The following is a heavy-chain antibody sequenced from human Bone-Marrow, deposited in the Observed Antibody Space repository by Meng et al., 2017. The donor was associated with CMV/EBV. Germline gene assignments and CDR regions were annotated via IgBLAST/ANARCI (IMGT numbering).Heavy chain of an antibody. CDR1: GYTFTSYD. CDR3: ARDAQYYDFWSGYYTPLDY. V-gene: IGHV1-8*01. D-gene: IGHD3-3*01. Sequence: ASVKVSCKASGYTFTSYDINWVRQATGQGLEWMGWMNPNSGNTGYAQKFQGRVTMTRDTSISTAYMELSRLRSDDTAVYYCARDAQYYDFWSGYYTPLDYWGQGTLVTVSS. J-gene: IGHJ4*02. CDR2: MNPNSGNT.